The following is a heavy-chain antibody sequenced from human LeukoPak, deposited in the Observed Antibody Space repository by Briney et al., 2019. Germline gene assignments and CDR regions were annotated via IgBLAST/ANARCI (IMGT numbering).Heavy chain of an antibody. CDR2: INPNSGGT. D-gene: IGHD2-2*01. V-gene: IGHV1-2*02. CDR3: ASKGAGYCRSTNCQGAFDI. J-gene: IGHJ3*02. Sequence: GASVKVSCKASGYTFSDYYMHWVRQAPGQGLEWMGWINPNSGGTSYAQKFQDRITMTRDTSIRTAYMELSRLRSDDTAVYYCASKGAGYCRSTNCQGAFDIWGQGTMVSVSS. CDR1: GYTFSDYY.